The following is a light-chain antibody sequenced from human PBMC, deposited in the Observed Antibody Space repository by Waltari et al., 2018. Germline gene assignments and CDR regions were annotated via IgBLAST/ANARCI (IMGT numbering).Light chain of an antibody. J-gene: IGKJ1*01. CDR3: QQYNNYRT. Sequence: DVQMTQSPSTLSASVGDRVTITCRASQSISNSLAWYQQKPGKAPKLLIYKASSLESGFPSRFSGSGSGTEFTLTISSLQPDDFATYYCQQYNNYRTFGQGTKVEIK. V-gene: IGKV1-5*03. CDR2: KAS. CDR1: QSISNS.